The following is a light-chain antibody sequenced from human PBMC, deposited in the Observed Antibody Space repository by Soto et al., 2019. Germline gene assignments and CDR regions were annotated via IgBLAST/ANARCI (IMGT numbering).Light chain of an antibody. V-gene: IGKV1-9*01. Sequence: HLTQSPSSLSASVGDEVTITCRANQAISINLAWYQQRPGRAPKLLIYGASTLHSGVSSRFGGSGSGTDFTLTIRSLQPEDFATYYCQQMNSYPLTFGGGTRVEIK. CDR2: GAS. CDR3: QQMNSYPLT. CDR1: QAISIN. J-gene: IGKJ4*01.